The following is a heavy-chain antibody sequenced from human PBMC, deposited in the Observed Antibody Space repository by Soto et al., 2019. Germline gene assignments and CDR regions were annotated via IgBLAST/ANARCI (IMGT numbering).Heavy chain of an antibody. Sequence: EVQLVESGGGLVKPGGSLSLSCAASGFTFSSYSMNWVRQAPGKGLEWVSSISSSSSYIYYADSVKGRFTISRDNAKNSLYLQMNSLRAEDTAVYYCATIQLGYDAFDIWGQGTMVTVSS. CDR2: ISSSSSYI. CDR3: ATIQLGYDAFDI. V-gene: IGHV3-21*01. D-gene: IGHD6-6*01. J-gene: IGHJ3*02. CDR1: GFTFSSYS.